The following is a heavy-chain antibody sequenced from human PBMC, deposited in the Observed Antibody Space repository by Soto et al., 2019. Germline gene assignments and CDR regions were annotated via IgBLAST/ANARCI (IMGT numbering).Heavy chain of an antibody. D-gene: IGHD4-17*01. CDR1: GYTFTGYY. Sequence: ASVKVSCKASGYTFTGYYMHWVRQAPGQGLEWMGWINPNSGGTNYAQKFQGRVTMTRDTSISTAYMELSRLRSDDTAVYYCARAGLPDDYGDYEGYYYGMDVWGQGTTVTV. V-gene: IGHV1-2*02. CDR3: ARAGLPDDYGDYEGYYYGMDV. J-gene: IGHJ6*02. CDR2: INPNSGGT.